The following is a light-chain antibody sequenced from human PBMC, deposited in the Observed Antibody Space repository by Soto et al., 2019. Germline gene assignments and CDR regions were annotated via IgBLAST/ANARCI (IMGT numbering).Light chain of an antibody. J-gene: IGLJ2*01. V-gene: IGLV4-69*01. CDR2: INSECSH. CDR3: QTWGTGIQV. CDR1: SGHSSYA. Sequence: QLVLTQSPSASASLGASVKLTCTLSSGHSSYAIAWHQQQPEKGPRYLMKINSECSHSKGDGIPDRFSGSSSGAERYLTISSLQSEDEADYYCQTWGTGIQVFGGGTKLSVL.